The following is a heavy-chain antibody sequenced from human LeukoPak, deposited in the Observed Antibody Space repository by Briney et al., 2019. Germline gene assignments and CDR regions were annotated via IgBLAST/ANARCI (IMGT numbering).Heavy chain of an antibody. D-gene: IGHD3-22*01. J-gene: IGHJ4*02. V-gene: IGHV3-11*04. Sequence: KSGGSLRLSCAASGFTFSDYYMSWIRQAPGKGLEWVSYISSSGSTIYYVDSVKGRFTISRDNAKNSLYLQMNSLRAEDTAVYYCAYDIAAPYDSSEDDYWGQGTLVTVSS. CDR2: ISSSGSTI. CDR1: GFTFSDYY. CDR3: AYDIAAPYDSSEDDY.